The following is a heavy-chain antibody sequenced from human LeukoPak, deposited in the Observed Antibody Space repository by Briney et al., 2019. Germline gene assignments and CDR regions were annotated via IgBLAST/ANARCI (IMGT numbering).Heavy chain of an antibody. CDR3: SGYSSY. D-gene: IGHD5-18*01. J-gene: IGHJ4*02. CDR1: GFTFTSYA. V-gene: IGHV3-15*01. Sequence: GGSLRLSCAASGFTFTSYAMSWVRQAPGKGLEWVGRIKSKTDGGTTDYAAPVKGRFTISRDDSKNTLYLQMNSLKTEDTAVYYCSGYSSYWGQGTLVTVSS. CDR2: IKSKTDGGTT.